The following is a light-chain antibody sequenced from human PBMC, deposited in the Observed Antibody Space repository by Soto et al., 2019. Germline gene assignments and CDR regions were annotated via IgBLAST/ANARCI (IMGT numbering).Light chain of an antibody. CDR1: QSVSSNK. Sequence: ETGLTQSPGTVSLSPGDRATLPCRASQSVSSNKLAWYQQKPGQAPRLLIYAASSRATGIPDRFSGSGSGTDFTLTINSLEPEEFAVDYCQDYGTSWTFGQGTKVEIK. CDR2: AAS. V-gene: IGKV3-20*01. CDR3: QDYGTSWT. J-gene: IGKJ1*01.